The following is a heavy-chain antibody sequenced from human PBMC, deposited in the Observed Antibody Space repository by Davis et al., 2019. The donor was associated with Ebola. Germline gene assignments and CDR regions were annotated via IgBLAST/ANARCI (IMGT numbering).Heavy chain of an antibody. J-gene: IGHJ4*02. D-gene: IGHD2/OR15-2a*01. Sequence: GESLKISCAASGFTFSSHYMHWVRQAPGKGLVWVSRIKSDGTSTSYADSVKGRFTISRDNAKNTLYLQMNSLRAEDTAVYYCERAGYYFGFDCWGQGTLVTVSS. CDR3: ERAGYYFGFDC. CDR2: IKSDGTST. CDR1: GFTFSSHY. V-gene: IGHV3-74*01.